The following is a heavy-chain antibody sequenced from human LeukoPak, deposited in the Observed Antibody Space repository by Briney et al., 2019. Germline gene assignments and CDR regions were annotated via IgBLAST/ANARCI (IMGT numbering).Heavy chain of an antibody. V-gene: IGHV3-48*02. Sequence: GRSLRLSCATSGFTFSISSMNWVRQAPGKGLEWVSHITSSSSAIYYADSVKGRFTISRDNAKNSLYLQMNSLRDEDTAVYYCARGKDYAFDYWGQGTLVTVSS. J-gene: IGHJ4*02. CDR1: GFTFSISS. CDR3: ARGKDYAFDY. CDR2: ITSSSSAI. D-gene: IGHD3-16*01.